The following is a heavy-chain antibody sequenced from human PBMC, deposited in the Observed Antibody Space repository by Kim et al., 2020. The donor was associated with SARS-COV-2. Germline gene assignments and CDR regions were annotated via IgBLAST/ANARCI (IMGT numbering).Heavy chain of an antibody. CDR3: ARNYGSGSVHPDY. D-gene: IGHD3-10*01. V-gene: IGHV3-33*01. J-gene: IGHJ4*02. Sequence: ADSEKGRFTISRDNSKNTLYLQMNSLRAEDTAVYYCARNYGSGSVHPDYWGQGTLVTVSA.